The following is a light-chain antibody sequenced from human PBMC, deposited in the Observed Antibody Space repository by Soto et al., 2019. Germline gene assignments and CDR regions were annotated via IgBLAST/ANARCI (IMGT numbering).Light chain of an antibody. CDR3: QQLNTYPAT. J-gene: IGKJ4*01. CDR2: AAS. Sequence: IQLTQSPSSLSASVGDRVTITCRASQGISSYLAWYQQKPGKAPNLLIYAASTLQSGVPSRFSGSGSGTDFTLTISSLQPEDFATYSCQQLNTYPATFGGGTKVDIK. V-gene: IGKV1-9*01. CDR1: QGISSY.